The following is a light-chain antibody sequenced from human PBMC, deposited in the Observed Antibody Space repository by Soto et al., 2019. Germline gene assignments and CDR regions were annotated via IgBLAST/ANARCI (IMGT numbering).Light chain of an antibody. CDR2: EVS. Sequence: QSALTQPPSASGSPGQSVTISCTGTSSDVGGYNYVSWYQQHPGKAPKLIIYEVSKWPSGVPDRFSGSKSGNTASLTVSGIQAEDEPDYYCSSYAGRYNWVFGGGPKLTVL. J-gene: IGLJ3*02. V-gene: IGLV2-8*01. CDR1: SSDVGGYNY. CDR3: SSYAGRYNWV.